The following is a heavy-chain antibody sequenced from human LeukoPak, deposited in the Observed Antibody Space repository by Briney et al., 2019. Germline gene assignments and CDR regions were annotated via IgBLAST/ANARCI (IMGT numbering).Heavy chain of an antibody. D-gene: IGHD1-7*01. V-gene: IGHV4-61*02. J-gene: IGHJ5*02. Sequence: SETLSLTCTVSGGSISNLEYYWRWIRQPAGKGLEWIARIDVGGATNYNPSLKSRVSIAVDPSKNQFSLKVISVTAADTALYFCAGGPSSLELLKTWGQGTLVTVSS. CDR2: IDVGGAT. CDR1: GGSISNLEYY. CDR3: AGGPSSLELLKT.